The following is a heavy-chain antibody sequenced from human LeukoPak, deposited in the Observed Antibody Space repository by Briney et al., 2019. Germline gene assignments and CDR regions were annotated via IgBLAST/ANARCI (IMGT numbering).Heavy chain of an antibody. D-gene: IGHD5-24*01. V-gene: IGHV1-46*01. CDR2: FNPSTDGT. CDR3: ARRHPGDGYNYWTGYYFDY. J-gene: IGHJ4*02. Sequence: ASVKVSCKAPGYTFTSYYIHWVRQAPGQGLEWMGIFNPSTDGTTYAQKFQGRVTMTRDTSTSTVYMELSSLRFEDTAVYYCARRHPGDGYNYWTGYYFDYWGQGTLVTVSS. CDR1: GYTFTSYY.